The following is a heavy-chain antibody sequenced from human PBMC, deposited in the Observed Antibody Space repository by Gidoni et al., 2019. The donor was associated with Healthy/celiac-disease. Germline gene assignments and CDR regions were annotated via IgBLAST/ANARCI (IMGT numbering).Heavy chain of an antibody. V-gene: IGHV3-7*05. CDR3: ARGQTYYYYGMDV. Sequence: EVQLVESGGGLVQPGGSLRLSCAASGFTFSSYWMSWVRQAPGKGLEWVANIKQDGSEKYYVDSVKGRFTISRDNAKNSLYLQMNSLRAEDTAVYYCARGQTYYYYGMDVWGQGTTVTVSS. CDR1: GFTFSSYW. J-gene: IGHJ6*02. CDR2: IKQDGSEK.